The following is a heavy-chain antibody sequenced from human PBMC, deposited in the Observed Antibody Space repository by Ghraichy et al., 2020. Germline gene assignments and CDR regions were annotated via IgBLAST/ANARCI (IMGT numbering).Heavy chain of an antibody. CDR3: VKDDPSVAGFVY. Sequence: GGSLRLSCAASGFIFNDYGLHWVRQAPGKGLEWVAVISYDESDKWYADSVKGRFTISRDNLENTIYLQMNSLRVEDTAVYYCVKDDPSVAGFVYWGQGTLVTVSS. V-gene: IGHV3-30*18. D-gene: IGHD6-19*01. J-gene: IGHJ4*02. CDR2: ISYDESDK. CDR1: GFIFNDYG.